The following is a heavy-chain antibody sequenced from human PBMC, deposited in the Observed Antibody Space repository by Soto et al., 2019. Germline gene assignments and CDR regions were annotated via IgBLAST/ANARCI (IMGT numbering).Heavy chain of an antibody. J-gene: IGHJ4*02. CDR3: ARASDGWLRLPDY. CDR2: INPNSGGT. Sequence: GASVKVSCKASGYTFTVYYMHWVRQAPGQGLEWMGWINPNSGGTNYAQKFQGWVTMTRDTSISTAYMELSRLRSDDTAVYYCARASDGWLRLPDYWGQGTLVTVSS. CDR1: GYTFTVYY. V-gene: IGHV1-2*04. D-gene: IGHD5-12*01.